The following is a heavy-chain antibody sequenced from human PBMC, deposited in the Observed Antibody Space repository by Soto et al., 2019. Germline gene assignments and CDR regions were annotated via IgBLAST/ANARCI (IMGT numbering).Heavy chain of an antibody. J-gene: IGHJ6*04. D-gene: IGHD3-3*01. CDR1: GYTFTSYG. Sequence: ASVKVSCKASGYTFTSYGISWVRQAPGQGLEWMGWISAYNGNTNYAQKLQGRVTMTTDTSTSTAYMELRSLRSDDTAVYYCARDSSKFLFLEWFPPGLFYGMDVWGKGTTVTVSS. CDR3: ARDSSKFLFLEWFPPGLFYGMDV. V-gene: IGHV1-18*04. CDR2: ISAYNGNT.